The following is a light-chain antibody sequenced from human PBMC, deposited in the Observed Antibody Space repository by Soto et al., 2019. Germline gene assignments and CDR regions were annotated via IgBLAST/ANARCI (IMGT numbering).Light chain of an antibody. V-gene: IGKV3D-15*01. J-gene: IGKJ4*01. CDR1: QSVSSN. CDR2: GAS. Sequence: EIVMTQSPATLSVSPGERATLSCRASQSVSSNLAWYQQKPGQAPRLLIYGASKRATGIPDRSSGSGSGTDFNLTISRMEPEDFATYYCQQLYSFPLTFGGGTKVDI. CDR3: QQLYSFPLT.